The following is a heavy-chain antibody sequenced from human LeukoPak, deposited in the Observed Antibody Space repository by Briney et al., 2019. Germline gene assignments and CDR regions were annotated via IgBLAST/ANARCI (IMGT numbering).Heavy chain of an antibody. CDR1: GYTFTSYG. J-gene: IGHJ4*02. CDR2: ISAYNGNT. Sequence: ASVKVSCKASGYTFTSYGISWVRQAPGQGLEWMGWISAYNGNTNYAQKFQGRVTMTRDTSISTAYMELSRLRSDDTAVYYCARDASGFYSSGWYDYWGQGTLVTVSS. V-gene: IGHV1-18*01. CDR3: ARDASGFYSSGWYDY. D-gene: IGHD6-19*01.